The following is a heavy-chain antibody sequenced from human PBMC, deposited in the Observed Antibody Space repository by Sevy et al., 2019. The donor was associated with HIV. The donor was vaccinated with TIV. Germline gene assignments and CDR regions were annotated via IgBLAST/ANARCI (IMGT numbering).Heavy chain of an antibody. CDR2: IKSNGDGGTT. J-gene: IGHJ4*02. Sequence: GGSLRLSCAASGFTFNKAGMTWVRQAPGKGLEWVGRIKSNGDGGTTDYTAPVKGRFTISRDDSKNTLYLQMNSLKTEDTAVYYCTTKGGFWSGYQYFDYWGQGTLVTVSS. CDR1: GFTFNKAG. CDR3: TTKGGFWSGYQYFDY. V-gene: IGHV3-15*01. D-gene: IGHD3-3*01.